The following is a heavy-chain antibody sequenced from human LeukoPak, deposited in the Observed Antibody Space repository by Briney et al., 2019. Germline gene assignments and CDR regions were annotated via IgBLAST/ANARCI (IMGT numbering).Heavy chain of an antibody. J-gene: IGHJ4*02. CDR2: IYNDIT. CDR3: ARAPRLLDS. D-gene: IGHD1-1*01. V-gene: IGHV4-4*09. CDR1: GASITTYY. Sequence: SETRSLTCTVSGASITTYYWTWSRQAPGKGLEFIAYIYNDITNYNPSLKSRATISIDAFTNQVSLSLSSVSAADTAVYYCARAPRLLDSWGQGILVTVSS.